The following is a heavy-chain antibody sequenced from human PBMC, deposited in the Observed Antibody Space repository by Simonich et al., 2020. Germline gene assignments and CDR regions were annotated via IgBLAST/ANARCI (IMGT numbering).Heavy chain of an antibody. J-gene: IGHJ3*02. CDR3: ARVGTRGAFDI. D-gene: IGHD7-27*01. CDR1: GFTFSDHY. V-gene: IGHV3-72*01. CDR2: TRNKANSYTT. Sequence: EVQLLESGGGLVQPGGSLRLSCAASGFTFSDHYMDWVRQAPGKGRGWVGRTRNKANSYTTEYAASVKGRFTISRDDSKNSLYLQMNSLKTEDTAVYYCARVGTRGAFDIWGQGTMVTVSS.